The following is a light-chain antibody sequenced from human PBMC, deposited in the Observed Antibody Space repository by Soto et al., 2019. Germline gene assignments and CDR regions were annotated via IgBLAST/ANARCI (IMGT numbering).Light chain of an antibody. CDR1: QSVSSN. CDR3: QQYGGSPVT. V-gene: IGKV3-20*01. Sequence: EIVLTQSPGTLSLSPGERATLSCRASQSVSSNLAWYQQKPGQAPRLLIYGASTRATGIPARFSGSGSGTDFTLTISRLEPEDFAVYYCQQYGGSPVTFGQGTRLEIK. J-gene: IGKJ5*01. CDR2: GAS.